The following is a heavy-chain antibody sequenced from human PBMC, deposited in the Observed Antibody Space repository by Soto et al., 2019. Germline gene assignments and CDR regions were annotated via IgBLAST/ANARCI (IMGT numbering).Heavy chain of an antibody. CDR1: GFTFSSYW. CDR3: ARPRPYCGGDCPDS. Sequence: EVQLVESVGGLVQPEGSLRLSCAASGFTFSSYWMHWVRQAPGKGLVWVSRINSDGSSTSYADSVKGRFTISRDNAKNTLYLQMNSLRAEDTAVYYCARPRPYCGGDCPDSWGQGTLVTVSS. J-gene: IGHJ4*02. D-gene: IGHD2-21*02. CDR2: INSDGSST. V-gene: IGHV3-74*01.